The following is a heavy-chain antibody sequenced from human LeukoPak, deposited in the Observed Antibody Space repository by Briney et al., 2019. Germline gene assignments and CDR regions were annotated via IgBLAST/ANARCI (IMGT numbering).Heavy chain of an antibody. Sequence: GASVKVSCKASGYTFTGYYMYWVRQAPGQGLEWMGWINPNSGGTNYAQKFQGRVTMTRDTSISTAYKELTRLTSDDTAVYYCARGAGGNYISPIDYWGQGTLVTVSS. CDR2: INPNSGGT. J-gene: IGHJ4*02. D-gene: IGHD4-23*01. CDR3: ARGAGGNYISPIDY. CDR1: GYTFTGYY. V-gene: IGHV1-2*02.